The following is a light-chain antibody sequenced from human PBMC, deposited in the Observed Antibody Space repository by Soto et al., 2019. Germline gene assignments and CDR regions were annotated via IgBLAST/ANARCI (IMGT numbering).Light chain of an antibody. CDR1: QSIGSN. Sequence: EIVMTQSPATLSVSPGERATLSCRASQSIGSNLAWYQQRPGQAPRLLIYGASTRATGIPARFSGSGSGTEFTLSISSLQSEDVAVYYCQQYNNRRTFGQGTKVEIK. CDR3: QQYNNRRT. J-gene: IGKJ1*01. V-gene: IGKV3-15*01. CDR2: GAS.